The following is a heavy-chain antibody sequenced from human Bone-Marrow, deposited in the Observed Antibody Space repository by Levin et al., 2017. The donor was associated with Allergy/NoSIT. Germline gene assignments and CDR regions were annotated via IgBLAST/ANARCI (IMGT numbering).Heavy chain of an antibody. V-gene: IGHV3-15*01. Sequence: PGGSLRLSCAASGFTFSNAWMSWVRQAPGKGLEWVGRIKSKTDGGTIEYAAPVKGRFTISRDDSKNTLYLQMNSLKSEDTAVYYCATEGYYDSGGHNYWGQGTLVTVSS. J-gene: IGHJ4*02. CDR2: IKSKTDGGTI. CDR3: ATEGYYDSGGHNY. CDR1: GFTFSNAW. D-gene: IGHD3-22*01.